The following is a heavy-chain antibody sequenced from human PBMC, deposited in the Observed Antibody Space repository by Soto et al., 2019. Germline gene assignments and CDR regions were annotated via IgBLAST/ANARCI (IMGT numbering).Heavy chain of an antibody. Sequence: PGGSLRLSCAASGFTFSSYAMSWVRQAPGKGLEWVSAISGSGGSTYYADSVKGRFTISRDNSKNTLYLQMNSLRAEDTAVYYCAKDRDSSGWSKAYYFDYWGQGTLVTVSS. CDR3: AKDRDSSGWSKAYYFDY. V-gene: IGHV3-23*01. J-gene: IGHJ4*02. D-gene: IGHD6-19*01. CDR1: GFTFSSYA. CDR2: ISGSGGST.